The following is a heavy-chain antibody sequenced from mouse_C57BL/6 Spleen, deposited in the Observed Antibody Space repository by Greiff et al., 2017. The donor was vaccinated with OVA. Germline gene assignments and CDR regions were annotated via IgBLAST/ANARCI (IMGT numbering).Heavy chain of an antibody. Sequence: VQLQQPGAELVMPGASVKLSCKASGYTFTSYWMHWVKQRPGQGLEWIGEIDPSDSYTNYNQKFKGKSTLTVDKSSSTAYMQLSSLTSEDSAVYDCARSGNGSSPFAYWGQGTLVTVSA. CDR2: IDPSDSYT. CDR1: GYTFTSYW. CDR3: ARSGNGSSPFAY. J-gene: IGHJ3*01. V-gene: IGHV1-69*01. D-gene: IGHD1-1*01.